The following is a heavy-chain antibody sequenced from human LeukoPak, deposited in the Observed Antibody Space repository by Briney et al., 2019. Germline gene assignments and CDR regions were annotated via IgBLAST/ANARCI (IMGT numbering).Heavy chain of an antibody. J-gene: IGHJ4*02. V-gene: IGHV4-34*01. D-gene: IGHD3-10*01. CDR3: ARGVGGVRGVINFDY. Sequence: TSETLSLTCAVYGGSFSGYYWSWIRQPPGKGLEWIGEINHSGSTNYNPSLKSRVTISVDTSKNQFSLKLSSVTAADTAVYYCARGVGGVRGVINFDYWGQGTLVTVS. CDR1: GGSFSGYY. CDR2: INHSGST.